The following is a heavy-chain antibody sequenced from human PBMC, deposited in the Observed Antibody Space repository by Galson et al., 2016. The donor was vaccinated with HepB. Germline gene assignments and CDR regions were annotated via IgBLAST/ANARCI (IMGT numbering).Heavy chain of an antibody. Sequence: SLRLSCAASGFNVYVMSWVRQAPGKGLEWVATFSGSDGSALYADSVKGRFTIARDSSKTMLFLQMNRLRVEDTAVYYCAKDLHPEIARSSSDFWRGHARRQSAVDFDMDVWGQGTTVTVSS. CDR3: AKDLHPEIARSSSDFWRGHARRQSAVDFDMDV. D-gene: IGHD3-3*01. V-gene: IGHV3-23*01. J-gene: IGHJ6*02. CDR1: GFNVYV. CDR2: FSGSDGSA.